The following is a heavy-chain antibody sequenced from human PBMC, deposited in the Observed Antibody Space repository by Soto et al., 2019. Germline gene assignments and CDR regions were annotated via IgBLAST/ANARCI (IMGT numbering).Heavy chain of an antibody. V-gene: IGHV4-31*03. D-gene: IGHD2-2*01. CDR3: ARYPVVVVPAANYGLDV. J-gene: IGHJ6*02. Sequence: QVQLQESGPGLVKPSQTLSLTCSVSGVSVSSDIYYWSWIRHHPGKGLEWIGYIYYSGNTYYNPSLGGRVTTSLDTSKNHFSLRLRSVTPADTAVYYCARYPVVVVPAANYGLDVWGQGTTVTVSS. CDR2: IYYSGNT. CDR1: GVSVSSDIYY.